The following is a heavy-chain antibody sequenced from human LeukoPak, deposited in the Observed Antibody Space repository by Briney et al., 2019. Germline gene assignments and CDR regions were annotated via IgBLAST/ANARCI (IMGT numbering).Heavy chain of an antibody. CDR3: ARAVGSFDWLPLFDY. J-gene: IGHJ4*02. V-gene: IGHV4-34*01. CDR2: IYHSGIT. D-gene: IGHD3-9*01. Sequence: SETLPLTCAVYGGSFSGYYWSWIRQPPGKGLEWIGNIYHSGITYYTPSLKSRVTISVDTSKNQFYLNLSSVTAADTAVYFCARAVGSFDWLPLFDYWGQGTLVTVSS. CDR1: GGSFSGYY.